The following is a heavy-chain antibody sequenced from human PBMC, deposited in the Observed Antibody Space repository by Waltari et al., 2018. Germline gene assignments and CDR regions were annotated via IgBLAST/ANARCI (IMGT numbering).Heavy chain of an antibody. CDR3: AKDLAVASGD. CDR1: GFTFSSYA. V-gene: IGHV3-23*03. D-gene: IGHD6-19*01. CDR2: IYSGGST. J-gene: IGHJ4*02. Sequence: EVQLLESGGGLVQPGGSLRLSCAASGFTFSSYAMSWVRQAPGKGLEWVSVIYSGGSTYYADSVKGRFTISRDNSKNTLYLQMNSLRAEDTAVYYCAKDLAVASGDWSQGTLVTVSS.